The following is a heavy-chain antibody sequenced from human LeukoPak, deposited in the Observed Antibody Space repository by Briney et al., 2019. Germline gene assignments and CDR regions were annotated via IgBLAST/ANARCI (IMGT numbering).Heavy chain of an antibody. V-gene: IGHV3-30*04. CDR2: ISYDGSNK. CDR1: RFTFSSYA. D-gene: IGHD3-10*01. Sequence: GGSLRLSCAASRFTFSSYAMHWVRQAPGKGLEWVAVISYDGSNKYYADSVKGRFTISRDNSKNTLYLQMNSLRAEDTAVYYCARRPSKRHYFASWSLGHYYYYYMDVWGKGTTVTISS. CDR3: ARRPSKRHYFASWSLGHYYYYYMDV. J-gene: IGHJ6*03.